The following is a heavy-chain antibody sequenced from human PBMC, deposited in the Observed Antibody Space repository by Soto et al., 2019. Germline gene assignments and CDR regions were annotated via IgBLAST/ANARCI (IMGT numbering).Heavy chain of an antibody. CDR3: AKAPVGHYYDSVGYYFDY. CDR1: GFTFDDYA. J-gene: IGHJ4*02. V-gene: IGHV3-9*01. Sequence: GGSLRLSCAASGFTFDDYAMHWVRQAPGKGLEWVSGISWNSGSIGYADSVKGRFTISRDNAKNSLYLQMNSLRAEDTALYYCAKAPVGHYYDSVGYYFDYWGQGTLVTVSS. D-gene: IGHD3-22*01. CDR2: ISWNSGSI.